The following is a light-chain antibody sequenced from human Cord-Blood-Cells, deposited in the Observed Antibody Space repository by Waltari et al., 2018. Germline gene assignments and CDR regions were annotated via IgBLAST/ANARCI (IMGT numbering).Light chain of an antibody. J-gene: IGKJ3*01. CDR1: QSISSY. CDR3: QQSYSTPFT. Sequence: DIQMTQSPSSLSASVGDRVTITCRASQSISSYLNWYQQKPGKAPNLLIYAASSLQSGVPSRFSGSGSGTDLTLTIISLQPEDFATYYCQQSYSTPFTFGPGTKVDIK. V-gene: IGKV1-39*01. CDR2: AAS.